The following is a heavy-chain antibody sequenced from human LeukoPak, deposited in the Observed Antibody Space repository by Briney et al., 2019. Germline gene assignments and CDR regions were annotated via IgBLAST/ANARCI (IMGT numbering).Heavy chain of an antibody. CDR2: IIPILGIA. J-gene: IGHJ6*02. D-gene: IGHD5-12*01. V-gene: IGHV1-69*04. CDR1: GYTFTSYD. CDR3: ASRYSGYDAYYYYGMDV. Sequence: ASVKVSCKASGYTFTSYDINWVRQAPGQGLEWMGRIIPILGIANYAQKFQGRVTITADKSTSTAYMELSSLRSEDTAVYYCASRYSGYDAYYYYGMDVWGQGTTVTVSS.